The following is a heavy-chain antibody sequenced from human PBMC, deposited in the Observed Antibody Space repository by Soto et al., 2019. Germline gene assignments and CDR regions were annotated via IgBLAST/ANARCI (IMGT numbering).Heavy chain of an antibody. Sequence: PGGSLRLSCTTSGFTFGDYALSWVRQAPGKGLEWVGFIRRNAYGGTTDYAASVKGRFTISRDDSKSIAYPQMNSLRTEDTALYYCTRASSLDFDFWGQGTLVTVSS. J-gene: IGHJ4*02. CDR2: IRRNAYGGTT. CDR1: GFTFGDYA. V-gene: IGHV3-49*04. CDR3: TRASSLDFDF. D-gene: IGHD3-16*01.